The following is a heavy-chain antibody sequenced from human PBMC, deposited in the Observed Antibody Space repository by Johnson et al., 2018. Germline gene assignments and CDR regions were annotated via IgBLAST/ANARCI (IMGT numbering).Heavy chain of an antibody. V-gene: IGHV4-4*07. J-gene: IGHJ2*01. CDR1: GGSISRYY. CDR2: IHPSGST. Sequence: QVQLQESGPGLVKPSETLSLTCTVSGGSISRYYWSWIRQPAGKGLEWIGRIHPSGSTNYNPPLKSRLTMSVDTSKNQFSLKPSSVTAADTAVYYCASALAYDSTWNGYFDLWGRGTQVTVSS. D-gene: IGHD1-1*01. CDR3: ASALAYDSTWNGYFDL.